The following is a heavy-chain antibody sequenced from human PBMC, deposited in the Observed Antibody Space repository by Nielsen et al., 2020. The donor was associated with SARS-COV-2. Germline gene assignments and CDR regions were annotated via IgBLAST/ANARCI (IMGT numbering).Heavy chain of an antibody. V-gene: IGHV4-34*01. CDR1: GGPFSDSY. D-gene: IGHD3-22*01. CDR3: ARGRLGITMTVILMTWAEHFFDS. CDR2: IYPGGSA. Sequence: SETLSLTCAVYGGPFSDSYWSWIRQPPGKGLEWIGEIYPGGSANYIPSLKSRVTISVDTSKNQFSLKVSSVTGADTAVYYCARGRLGITMTVILMTWAEHFFDSWGQGTLVTVSS. J-gene: IGHJ4*02.